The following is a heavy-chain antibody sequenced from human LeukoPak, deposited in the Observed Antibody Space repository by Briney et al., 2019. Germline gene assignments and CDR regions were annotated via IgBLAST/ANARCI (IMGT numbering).Heavy chain of an antibody. J-gene: IGHJ4*02. CDR3: ARSYSDYWPHDY. Sequence: GGSLRLSCAASGFTFDDYGMSWVRQAPGKGLEYVSGINWNGGSTGYADSVKGRFTISRDNAKNSLYLQMNSLRVEDTALYYCARSYSDYWPHDYWGQGTLVTVSS. V-gene: IGHV3-20*04. CDR2: INWNGGST. CDR1: GFTFDDYG. D-gene: IGHD2-8*02.